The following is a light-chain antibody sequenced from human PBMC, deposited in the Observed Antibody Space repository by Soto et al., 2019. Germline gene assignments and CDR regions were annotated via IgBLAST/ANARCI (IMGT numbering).Light chain of an antibody. CDR2: GAS. V-gene: IGKV3-15*01. Sequence: EIVMTQSPATLSVSPGERATLSCRASQSVSSNVAWYQQIPGQTPRLLIYGASTRATGVPVRFSGSASGTEFTLTLSGLQSEDFAVYYCHQYYDGPYTFGQGTKVEI. J-gene: IGKJ2*01. CDR3: HQYYDGPYT. CDR1: QSVSSN.